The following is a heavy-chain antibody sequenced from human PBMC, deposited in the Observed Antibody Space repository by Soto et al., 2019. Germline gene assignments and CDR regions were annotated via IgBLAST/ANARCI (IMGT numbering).Heavy chain of an antibody. CDR1: GLPFSSYA. CDR2: ISGSGGST. D-gene: IGHD6-13*01. Sequence: HPGGSLRLSCAASGLPFSSYAMSWVRQAPGKGLEWVSAISGSGGSTYYADSVKGRFTISRDNSKNTLYLQMNSLRAEDTAVYYCAKVNSSSWNNNWFDPWGQGTLVTVSS. CDR3: AKVNSSSWNNNWFDP. V-gene: IGHV3-23*01. J-gene: IGHJ5*02.